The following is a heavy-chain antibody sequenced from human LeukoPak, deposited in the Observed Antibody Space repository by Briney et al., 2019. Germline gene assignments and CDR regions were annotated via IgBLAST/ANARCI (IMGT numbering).Heavy chain of an antibody. CDR1: GFIFSTYS. CDR2: ISSTDSTI. D-gene: IGHD1-1*01. V-gene: IGHV3-48*01. CDR3: ARDLDGAVAFDI. Sequence: GGSLRLACADSGFIFSTYSMNWVRQAPGKGLERVSYISSTDSTIYYADSVQGRFTISRDNAKNSLYLLMNSLRAEDTAVYYCARDLDGAVAFDIWCQGTMVTVSS. J-gene: IGHJ3*02.